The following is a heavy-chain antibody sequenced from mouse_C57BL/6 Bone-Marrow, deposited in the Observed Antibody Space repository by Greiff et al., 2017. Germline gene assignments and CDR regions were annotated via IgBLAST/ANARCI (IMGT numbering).Heavy chain of an antibody. CDR1: GFSLSSSGMG. Sequence: QVTLKVSGPGILQPSQTLSLTCSFSGFSLSSSGMGVGWIRQPSGKGLEWLAHIWWDDDRRYNPDLKSRLTISKDTSNSQVFLKMDSVDPADIATYYCSRIKWDRDYARDYWGQGTSVTVSS. CDR3: SRIKWDRDYARDY. J-gene: IGHJ4*01. CDR2: IWWDDDR. D-gene: IGHD3-3*01. V-gene: IGHV8-8*01.